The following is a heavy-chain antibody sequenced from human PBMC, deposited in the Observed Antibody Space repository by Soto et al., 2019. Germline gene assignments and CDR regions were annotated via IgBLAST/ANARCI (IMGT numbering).Heavy chain of an antibody. D-gene: IGHD3-9*01. J-gene: IGHJ3*02. CDR3: ARAFFVYLGWGYAFDI. V-gene: IGHV1-18*01. CDR1: GYTFTSYG. Sequence: QVQLVQSGAAVKKPGASVKVSCKASGYTFTSYGISWVRQAPGQGLEWMGWSSAYNGNTNYAQKLQVRGTMTTDTPTSTADMEVRSLRSDDTTGYYCARAFFVYLGWGYAFDIWGQGTMVTVSS. CDR2: SSAYNGNT.